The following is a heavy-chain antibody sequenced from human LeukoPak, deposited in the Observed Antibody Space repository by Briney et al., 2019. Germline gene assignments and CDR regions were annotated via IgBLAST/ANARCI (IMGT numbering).Heavy chain of an antibody. V-gene: IGHV4-34*01. CDR2: INHSGST. J-gene: IGHJ4*02. D-gene: IGHD3-10*01. CDR3: ARGRRVDY. CDR1: GGSFSGYY. Sequence: SETLSLTCAVYGGSFSGYYWSWIRQPPGKGLEWIGEINHSGSTNYNPSLKSRVTISVDTSKNQFSLKLSSVTAADTAVYYCARGRRVDYWGQGTLVTVSS.